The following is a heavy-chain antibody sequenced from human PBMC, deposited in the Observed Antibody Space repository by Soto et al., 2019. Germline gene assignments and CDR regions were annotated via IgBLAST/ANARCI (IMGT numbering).Heavy chain of an antibody. CDR1: GYTFTSYG. CDR3: AREAAVIVGAPPPPFDY. CDR2: ISAYNGNT. Sequence: GASVKVSCKASGYTFTSYGISWVRQAPGQGLEWMGWISAYNGNTNYAKKLQGRVTMTTDTSTSTAYMELRSLRSDDTAVYYCAREAAVIVGAPPPPFDYWGQGTLVTVSS. J-gene: IGHJ4*02. V-gene: IGHV1-18*04. D-gene: IGHD1-26*01.